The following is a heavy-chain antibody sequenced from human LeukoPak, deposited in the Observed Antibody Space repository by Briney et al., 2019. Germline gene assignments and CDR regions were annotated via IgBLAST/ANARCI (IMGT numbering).Heavy chain of an antibody. CDR3: ARASGSYWWFDS. V-gene: IGHV1-2*02. Sequence: ASVKVSCKASGYTFTGYYMHWVRQAPGQGLEWMGWINPNSGDTNYAQKFQGSVTMTRDMSISTVYMELSRLRPDDTAVYYCARASGSYWWFDSWGQGTLVTVSS. CDR2: INPNSGDT. D-gene: IGHD1-26*01. CDR1: GYTFTGYY. J-gene: IGHJ5*01.